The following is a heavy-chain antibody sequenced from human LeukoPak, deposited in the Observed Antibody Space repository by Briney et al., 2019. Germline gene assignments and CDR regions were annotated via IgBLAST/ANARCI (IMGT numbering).Heavy chain of an antibody. Sequence: PSETLSLTCTVSGGSISSGGYYWSWIRQHPGKGLEWIGYIYYSGRTYYHPSLKSRVTISVDTSKNQFSLKLSSVTAADTAVYYCAREDYYDSSGGGFDYWGQGTLVTVSS. CDR3: AREDYYDSSGGGFDY. CDR1: GGSISSGGYY. V-gene: IGHV4-31*03. D-gene: IGHD3-22*01. J-gene: IGHJ4*02. CDR2: IYYSGRT.